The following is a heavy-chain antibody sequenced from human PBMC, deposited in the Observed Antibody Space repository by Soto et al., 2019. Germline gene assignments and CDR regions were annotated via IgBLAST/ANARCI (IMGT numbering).Heavy chain of an antibody. D-gene: IGHD3-16*02. J-gene: IGHJ4*02. Sequence: ASVKVSCKASGYTFTSYAMHWVRQAPGQRLEWMGWINAGNGNTKYSQKFQGRVTITRDTSASTAYMELSSLRSEDTAVYYCARGAYYDYVWGSYRPGTSFDYWGQGTLVTVSS. CDR3: ARGAYYDYVWGSYRPGTSFDY. CDR2: INAGNGNT. CDR1: GYTFTSYA. V-gene: IGHV1-3*01.